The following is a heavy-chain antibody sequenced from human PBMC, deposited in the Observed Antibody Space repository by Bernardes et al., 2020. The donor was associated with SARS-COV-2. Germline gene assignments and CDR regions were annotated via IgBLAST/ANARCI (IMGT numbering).Heavy chain of an antibody. Sequence: VGSLRLSCAASGFTFSSYAMNWVRQAPGKGLEWVSSLTGSGGSTYYSDSVKGRFTISRDNSKNTLYLQMNSLRVEDTAIYYCTKDDSLNYYDDFASPDAYDTWGQGTVVTVSS. CDR1: GFTFSSYA. J-gene: IGHJ3*02. CDR3: TKDDSLNYYDDFASPDAYDT. CDR2: LTGSGGST. V-gene: IGHV3-23*01. D-gene: IGHD3-16*01.